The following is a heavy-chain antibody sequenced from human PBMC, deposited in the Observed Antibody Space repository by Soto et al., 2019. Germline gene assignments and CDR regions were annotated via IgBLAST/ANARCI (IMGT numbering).Heavy chain of an antibody. V-gene: IGHV3-23*01. CDR2: ISVSGGSS. J-gene: IGHJ4*02. CDR3: ANPPRPYTSALPDYYAL. Sequence: GPSLRLSCAGFGFPFGDFAMSWVPQGSGKGLEWISDISVSGGSSDYPGSVTGRCTIARDNSKNPLFLQLNSLRGEETAIYYFANPPRPYTSALPDYYALWGPGTLVTVSS. CDR1: GFPFGDFA. D-gene: IGHD6-19*01.